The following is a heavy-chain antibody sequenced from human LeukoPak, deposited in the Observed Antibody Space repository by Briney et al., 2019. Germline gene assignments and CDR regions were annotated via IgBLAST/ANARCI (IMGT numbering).Heavy chain of an antibody. V-gene: IGHV3-66*01. J-gene: IGHJ4*02. D-gene: IGHD3-10*02. CDR1: VFTVSSNY. CDR2: IYSGGST. CDR3: ATHYVPLY. Sequence: GGSLRLSCSASVFTVSSNYMSWVRQAPGKGLEWVSVIYSGGSTYYADSVKGRFTISRDNSKNTLYLQMNSLRAEDTAVYYCATHYVPLYWGQGTLVTVSS.